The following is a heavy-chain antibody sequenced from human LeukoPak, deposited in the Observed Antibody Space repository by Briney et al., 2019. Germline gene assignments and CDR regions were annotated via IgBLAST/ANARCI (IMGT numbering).Heavy chain of an antibody. CDR2: FDPEDGET. V-gene: IGHV1-24*01. Sequence: GASVKVSCKVSGYTLTELSMHWVRQAPGKGLEWMGGFDPEDGETIYAQKFQGRVTMTEDTSTDTAYMELSSLRSEDTAVYYCARGSIAARLVSSYYYYMDVWGKGTTVTISS. J-gene: IGHJ6*03. CDR3: ARGSIAARLVSSYYYYMDV. CDR1: GYTLTELS. D-gene: IGHD6-6*01.